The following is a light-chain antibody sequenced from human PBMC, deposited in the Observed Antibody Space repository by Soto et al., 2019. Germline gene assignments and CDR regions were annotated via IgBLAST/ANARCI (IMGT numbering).Light chain of an antibody. CDR3: QQYNNWPRT. V-gene: IGKV3-15*01. CDR2: DAF. J-gene: IGKJ1*01. Sequence: EIVLTQSPGTLSLSPGERATLSCRASQSVGSNYLAWYQQEPGQAPRLLIYDAFARATGIPARFSGSGSGTEFTLTISSLQSEDFAVYYCQQYNNWPRTFGQGTKVDIK. CDR1: QSVGSN.